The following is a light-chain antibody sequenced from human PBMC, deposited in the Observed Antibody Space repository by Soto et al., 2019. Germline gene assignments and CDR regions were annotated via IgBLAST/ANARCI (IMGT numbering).Light chain of an antibody. CDR3: QQRSNWRALT. J-gene: IGKJ4*01. CDR1: QSVSSY. CDR2: DAS. Sequence: DIVLTQSPATLSLSPGERATLSCRASQSVSSYLAWYQQKPGQAPRLLIYDASNRATGIPARFSGSGSGTDFTLTISILEPEDFAVYYCQQRSNWRALTFGGGTKVEIK. V-gene: IGKV3-11*01.